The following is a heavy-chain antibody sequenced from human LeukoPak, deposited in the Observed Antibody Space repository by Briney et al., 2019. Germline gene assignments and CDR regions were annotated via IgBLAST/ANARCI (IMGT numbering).Heavy chain of an antibody. V-gene: IGHV3-30-3*01. J-gene: IGHJ4*02. Sequence: QSGGSLRLSCAASGFTFSSYAMHWVRQAPGKGLEWVAVISYDGSNKYYADSVKGRFTISRDNSKNTLYLQMNSLRAEDTAVYYCAKGRWEWELPHFDYWGQGTLVTVSS. D-gene: IGHD1-26*01. CDR1: GFTFSSYA. CDR2: ISYDGSNK. CDR3: AKGRWEWELPHFDY.